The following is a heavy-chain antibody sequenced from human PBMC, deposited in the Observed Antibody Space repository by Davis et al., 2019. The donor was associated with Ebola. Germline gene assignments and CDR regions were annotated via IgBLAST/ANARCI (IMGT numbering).Heavy chain of an antibody. CDR3: ARQESLYGWSDY. CDR1: GYGFADYW. V-gene: IGHV5-51*01. Sequence: PGGSLRLSCQGSGYGFADYWIAWVRQSPGKSLEWMGIIYAGDSDSRYSPSFEGQVTMSVDRYITTAFLQWTSLRASDTAIYYCARQESLYGWSDYWGQGTLVTVSS. J-gene: IGHJ4*02. D-gene: IGHD2/OR15-2a*01. CDR2: IYAGDSDS.